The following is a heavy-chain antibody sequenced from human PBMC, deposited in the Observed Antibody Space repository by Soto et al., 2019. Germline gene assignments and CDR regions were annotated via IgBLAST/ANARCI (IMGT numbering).Heavy chain of an antibody. Sequence: QVQLVQSGAEVKKPGSSVKVSCKASGGTFSSHTISWVRQAPGQGLEWMGRIIPILGIANYAQKFQGRVTITADKSTSTGYMELSSLRSEDTAVYYCAREYCSGGSCYSPPGDSGEAFDIWGQGTMVTVSS. CDR1: GGTFSSHT. CDR2: IIPILGIA. D-gene: IGHD2-15*01. J-gene: IGHJ3*02. CDR3: AREYCSGGSCYSPPGDSGEAFDI. V-gene: IGHV1-69*02.